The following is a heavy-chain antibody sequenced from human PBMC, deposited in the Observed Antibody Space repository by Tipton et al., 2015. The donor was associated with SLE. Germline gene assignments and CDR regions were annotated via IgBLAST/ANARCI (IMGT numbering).Heavy chain of an antibody. CDR1: GFTFGDYA. CDR2: IRSKAYGGTT. Sequence: SLRLSCPASGFTFGDYAMSWVRQAPGKGLEWVGFIRSKAYGGTTEYAASVKGRFTISRDDSKSIAYLQMNSLKTEDTAVYYCTTNPIAVAADFDYWGQGTLVTVSS. D-gene: IGHD6-19*01. V-gene: IGHV3-49*04. J-gene: IGHJ4*02. CDR3: TTNPIAVAADFDY.